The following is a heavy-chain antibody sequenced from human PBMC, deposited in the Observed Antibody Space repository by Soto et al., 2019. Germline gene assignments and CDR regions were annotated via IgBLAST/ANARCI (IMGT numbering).Heavy chain of an antibody. CDR3: TSRPSGSYRYYYYYGMDV. D-gene: IGHD1-26*01. J-gene: IGHJ6*02. Sequence: GGSLRLSCTASGFTFGDYAMSWFRQAPGKGLEWVGFIRSKAYGGTTEYAASVKGRFTISRDDSKSIAHLQMNSLKTEDTAVYYCTSRPSGSYRYYYYYGMDVWGQGTTVTVSS. CDR1: GFTFGDYA. V-gene: IGHV3-49*03. CDR2: IRSKAYGGTT.